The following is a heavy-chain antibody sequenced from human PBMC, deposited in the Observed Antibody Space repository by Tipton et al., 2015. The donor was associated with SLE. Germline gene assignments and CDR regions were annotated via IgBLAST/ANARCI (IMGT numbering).Heavy chain of an antibody. CDR1: GYNFRNFG. CDR3: STVVTTGLYWYFDL. V-gene: IGHV1-18*01. CDR2: VNPYNGYT. J-gene: IGHJ2*01. Sequence: QSGPEVKKPGASVKVSCKASGYNFRNFGFSWVRQAPGQGLEWVGWVNPYNGYTKYTQNFQGRVTLTTDTSTNTTYMELRSLKSDDTAVYYCSTVVTTGLYWYFDLWGRGTLVTVSS. D-gene: IGHD4-17*01.